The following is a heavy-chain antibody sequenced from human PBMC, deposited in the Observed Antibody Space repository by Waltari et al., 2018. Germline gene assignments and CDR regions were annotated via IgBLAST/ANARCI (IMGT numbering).Heavy chain of an antibody. D-gene: IGHD2-2*01. J-gene: IGHJ5*02. Sequence: QVQLVQSGAEVKKPGSSVKVSCKASGGTFSSYAISWVRQAPGQGLEWMGGGIPIVGTANYAQKFQGRVPMPADEATSTACMEVGSLGSEDTAVYYCARNPEPQYCSSTSCYHNWFDPWGQGTLVTVSS. CDR2: GIPIVGTA. V-gene: IGHV1-69*01. CDR1: GGTFSSYA. CDR3: ARNPEPQYCSSTSCYHNWFDP.